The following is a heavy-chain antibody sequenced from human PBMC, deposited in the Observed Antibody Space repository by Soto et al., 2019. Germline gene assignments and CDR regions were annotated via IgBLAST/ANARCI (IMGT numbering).Heavy chain of an antibody. CDR1: GGSISSGGYY. J-gene: IGHJ6*03. V-gene: IGHV4-31*03. Sequence: QVQLQESGPGLVKPSQTLSLTCTVSGGSISSGGYYWSWIRQHPGKGLEWIGYIYYSGSTYYNPSLKSRVTISVDTSKNQFSLKLGSVTAADTAVYYCASGCSGGSCYGSSIYYYYCMDVWGKGNTVTVSS. CDR2: IYYSGST. D-gene: IGHD2-15*01. CDR3: ASGCSGGSCYGSSIYYYYCMDV.